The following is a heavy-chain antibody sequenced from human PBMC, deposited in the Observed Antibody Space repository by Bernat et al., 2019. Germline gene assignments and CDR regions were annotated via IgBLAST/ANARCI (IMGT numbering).Heavy chain of an antibody. V-gene: IGHV4-39*01. Sequence: QLQLQESGPGLVKPSETLSLTCTVSGGSISSSSYYWGWIRQPPGKGLEWIGSIYYSGSTYYNPSLKSRVTISVDTSKNQFSLKLSSVTAADTAVYYCARHIPDYDFWSGYLYNWFDPWGQGTLVTVSS. CDR2: IYYSGST. J-gene: IGHJ5*02. CDR3: ARHIPDYDFWSGYLYNWFDP. D-gene: IGHD3-3*01. CDR1: GGSISSSSYY.